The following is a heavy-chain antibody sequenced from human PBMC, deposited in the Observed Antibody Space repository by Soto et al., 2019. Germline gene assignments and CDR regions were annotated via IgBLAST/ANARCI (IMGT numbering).Heavy chain of an antibody. V-gene: IGHV1-69*06. CDR2: IVPNVGTV. Sequence: SVKVSCKASGGTLSSFINYPINWVRQAPGQGLEWMGGIVPNVGTVNYAQKFQGRVTITADKSTGTAYMEVSSLRSEDTALYYCARKEMTTLPNFAYWGQGTQVTVSS. CDR3: ARKEMTTLPNFAY. J-gene: IGHJ4*02. D-gene: IGHD4-17*01. CDR1: GGTLSSFINYP.